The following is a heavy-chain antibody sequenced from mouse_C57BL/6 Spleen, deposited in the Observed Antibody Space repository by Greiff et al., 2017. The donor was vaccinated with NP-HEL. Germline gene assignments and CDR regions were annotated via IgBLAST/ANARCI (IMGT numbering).Heavy chain of an antibody. V-gene: IGHV1-26*01. CDR3: ASSPYDYSWDY. CDR1: GYTITDYY. J-gene: IGHJ2*01. D-gene: IGHD2-4*01. Sequence: VQLQQSGPELVKPGASVKISCKASGYTITDYYMNWVKQSHGKSLEWIGDINPKNGGTSYNQKFKGKATLTVDKSSSTAYMELRSLTSEDSAVYYCASSPYDYSWDYWGQGTTLTVSS. CDR2: INPKNGGT.